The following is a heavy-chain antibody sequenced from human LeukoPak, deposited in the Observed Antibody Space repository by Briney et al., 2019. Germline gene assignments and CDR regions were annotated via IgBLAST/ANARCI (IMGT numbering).Heavy chain of an antibody. Sequence: EASVKVSCKASGGTSNSHAISWVRQAPGQGLEWMGRIIPNLGTTNRAQNFQDRVTLTADKSMNTAYMELTSLTSDDTAVYYCATTNDGGGYQWGDFFDFWGQGTLVTVSS. D-gene: IGHD3-22*01. CDR1: GGTSNSHA. CDR2: IIPNLGTT. CDR3: ATTNDGGGYQWGDFFDF. V-gene: IGHV1-69*04. J-gene: IGHJ4*02.